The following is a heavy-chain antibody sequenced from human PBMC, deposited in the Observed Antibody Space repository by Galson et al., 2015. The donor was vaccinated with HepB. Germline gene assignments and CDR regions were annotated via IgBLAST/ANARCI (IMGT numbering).Heavy chain of an antibody. CDR1: GYSFTRNA. Sequence: SVKVSCKASGYSFTRNAINWVRQAPGQGLEWMGWINTNTGNPTYAQGLTGRFVFSLDTSVSTAYLQISSLKAEDTAVYYCARDERWVGELSNWFDPWGQGTLVTVS. J-gene: IGHJ5*02. CDR3: ARDERWVGELSNWFDP. V-gene: IGHV7-4-1*02. D-gene: IGHD3-10*01. CDR2: INTNTGNP.